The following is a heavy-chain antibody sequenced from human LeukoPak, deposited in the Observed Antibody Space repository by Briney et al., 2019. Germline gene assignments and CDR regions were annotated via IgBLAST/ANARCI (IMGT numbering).Heavy chain of an antibody. CDR2: IYYSGST. Sequence: PSETLSLTCTVSGGSISSYYWSWIRQPPGKGLEWIGYIYYSGSTNYNPSLKSRVTISVDASKSQFSLKLSSVTAADTAVYYCARAKLGLFDYWGQGTLVTVSS. D-gene: IGHD6-13*01. CDR3: ARAKLGLFDY. CDR1: GGSISSYY. J-gene: IGHJ4*02. V-gene: IGHV4-59*01.